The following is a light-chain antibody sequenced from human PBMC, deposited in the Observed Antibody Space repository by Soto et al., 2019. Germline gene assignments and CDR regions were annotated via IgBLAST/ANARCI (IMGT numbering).Light chain of an antibody. Sequence: EIVMTQSPATLSVSPGERATLSCRASQSVSSNLAWYQQKPGQAPRLLIYGASTRATGIPARFSGSGSGTEVTITISLLQDEDFVVYYCQQYNNWPWTFGQGTKVEIK. CDR1: QSVSSN. CDR2: GAS. J-gene: IGKJ1*01. V-gene: IGKV3-15*01. CDR3: QQYNNWPWT.